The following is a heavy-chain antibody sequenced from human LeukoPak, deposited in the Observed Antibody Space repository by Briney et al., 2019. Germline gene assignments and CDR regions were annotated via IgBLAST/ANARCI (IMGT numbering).Heavy chain of an antibody. J-gene: IGHJ4*02. CDR3: ARDFAFAARPDIVVVPAAHAD. D-gene: IGHD2-2*01. CDR1: GYTFTGYY. CDR2: INPNSGGT. Sequence: GASVKVSCKASGYTFTGYYMHWVRQAPGQGLERMGRINPNSGGTNYAQKFQGRVTMTRDTSISTAYMELSRLRSDDTAVYYCARDFAFAARPDIVVVPAAHADWGQGTLVTVSS. V-gene: IGHV1-2*06.